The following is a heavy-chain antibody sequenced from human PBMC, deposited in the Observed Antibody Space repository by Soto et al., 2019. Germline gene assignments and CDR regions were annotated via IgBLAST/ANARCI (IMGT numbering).Heavy chain of an antibody. V-gene: IGHV3-11*04. D-gene: IGHD5-12*01. CDR2: ISSSGSTI. Sequence: PGGSLRLSCAASGFTFSDYYMSWIRQAPGKGLEWVSYISSSGSTIYYADSVKGRFTISRDNAKSTLYLQMNSLRDEDTAVCYCVRGNTGYGNFDSWGQGTLVTVSS. CDR3: VRGNTGYGNFDS. CDR1: GFTFSDYY. J-gene: IGHJ4*02.